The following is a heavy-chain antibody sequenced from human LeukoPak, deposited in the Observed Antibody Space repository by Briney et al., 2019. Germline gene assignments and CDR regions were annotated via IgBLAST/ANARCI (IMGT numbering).Heavy chain of an antibody. J-gene: IGHJ5*02. CDR2: VYYTGSS. D-gene: IGHD3-10*01. Sequence: SETLSLTCSVSGASVTSGGFYWGWLRQPPGKELEWIATVYYTGSSYYHPSLKSRVTISIDTSKNQFSLNLRSVIAADTALYYCARHSGSGSLSRPFDPWGQGTLVTVSS. CDR1: GASVTSGGFY. CDR3: ARHSGSGSLSRPFDP. V-gene: IGHV4-39*01.